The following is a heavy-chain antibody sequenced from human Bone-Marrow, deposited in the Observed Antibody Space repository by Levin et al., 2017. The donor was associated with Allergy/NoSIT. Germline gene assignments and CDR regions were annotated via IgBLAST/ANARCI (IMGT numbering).Heavy chain of an antibody. J-gene: IGHJ5*02. CDR2: ISGSGGGT. Sequence: GESLKISCAASGFTFSNYAMSWVRQAPGKGLEWVSTISGSGGGTYYADSVKGRFTISKDNSKDTLYLQMNSLRVEDTALYYCAKGGTSGYYAPYNWFDPWGQGTLVTVSS. CDR1: GFTFSNYA. D-gene: IGHD3-22*01. CDR3: AKGGTSGYYAPYNWFDP. V-gene: IGHV3-23*01.